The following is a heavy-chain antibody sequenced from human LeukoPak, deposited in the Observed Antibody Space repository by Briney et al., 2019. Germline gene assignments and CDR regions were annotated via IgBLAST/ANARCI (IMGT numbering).Heavy chain of an antibody. Sequence: PSETLSLTCTVSGGSISSYYWSWIRQPPGKGLEWIGYIYYSGSTNYNPSLKSRVTISVDTSKNQFSLKLSSVTAADTAVYYCARLSSSWYPPEYYFDYWGQGTLVTVSS. D-gene: IGHD6-13*01. J-gene: IGHJ4*02. CDR3: ARLSSSWYPPEYYFDY. V-gene: IGHV4-59*08. CDR1: GGSISSYY. CDR2: IYYSGST.